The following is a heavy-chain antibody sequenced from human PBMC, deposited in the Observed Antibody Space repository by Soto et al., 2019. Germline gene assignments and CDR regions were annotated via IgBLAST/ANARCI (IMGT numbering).Heavy chain of an antibody. D-gene: IGHD4-17*01. CDR3: ARSNNGDPRGLDDLFDY. CDR1: GGSISSYY. CDR2: IYYSGST. Sequence: SETLSLTCTVSGGSISSYYWSWIRQPPGKGLEWIGYIYYSGSTNYNPSLKSRVTISVDTSKNQFSLKLSSVTAADTAVYYCARSNNGDPRGLDDLFDYWGQGTLVTVSS. V-gene: IGHV4-59*01. J-gene: IGHJ4*02.